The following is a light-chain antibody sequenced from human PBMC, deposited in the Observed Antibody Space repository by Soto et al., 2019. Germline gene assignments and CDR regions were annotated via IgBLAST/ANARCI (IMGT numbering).Light chain of an antibody. J-gene: IGLJ1*01. V-gene: IGLV2-8*01. Sequence: QSVLTQPPSASGAPGQSVTISCTGTSSDVGGHNYVSWYQQHPGKAPKLIIYEVTKRPSGVPDRFSGSKSGNTASLTVSGLQAEDEADYYCSSYGGSSNYGFGTGTKVTVL. CDR3: SSYGGSSNYG. CDR2: EVT. CDR1: SSDVGGHNY.